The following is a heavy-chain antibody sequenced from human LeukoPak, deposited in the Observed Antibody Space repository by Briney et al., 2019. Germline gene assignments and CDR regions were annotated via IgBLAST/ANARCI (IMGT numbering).Heavy chain of an antibody. J-gene: IGHJ3*02. V-gene: IGHV3-9*03. D-gene: IGHD3-9*01. CDR2: ISWNSGSI. CDR3: AKDISSGYYDILTGYFGAFDI. CDR1: GFTFDDYA. Sequence: GGSLRLSCAASGFTFDDYAMHWVRQAPGKGLEWVSGISWNSGSIGYADSVKGRFTISRDNAKNSLYLQMNGLRAEDMALYYCAKDISSGYYDILTGYFGAFDIWGQGTMDTVSS.